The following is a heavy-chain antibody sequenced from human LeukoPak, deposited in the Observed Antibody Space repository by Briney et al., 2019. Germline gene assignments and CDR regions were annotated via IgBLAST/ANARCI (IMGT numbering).Heavy chain of an antibody. CDR2: ISSSSSYT. J-gene: IGHJ4*02. V-gene: IGHV3-11*06. CDR3: ARETYYYDSSGSRALGY. CDR1: GFTFSDYY. Sequence: GGPLTLSCAASGFTFSDYYMSWIRQAPGKGLEWVSYISSSSSYTNYADSVKGRFTISRDNAKNSLYLQMNSLRAEDTAVYYCARETYYYDSSGSRALGYWGQGTLVTVSS. D-gene: IGHD3-22*01.